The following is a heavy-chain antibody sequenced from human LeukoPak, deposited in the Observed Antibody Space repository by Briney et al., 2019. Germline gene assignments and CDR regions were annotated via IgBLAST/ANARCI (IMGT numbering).Heavy chain of an antibody. CDR2: ISYDGSNK. Sequence: GGPLRLSCAASGFTFSSYAMHWVRQAPGKGLEWVAVISYDGSNKYYADSVKGRFTISRDNSKNTLYLQMNSLRAEDTAVYYCARDLGDCSSTSCPRWFDPWGQGTLVTVSS. D-gene: IGHD2-2*01. CDR3: ARDLGDCSSTSCPRWFDP. J-gene: IGHJ5*02. V-gene: IGHV3-30-3*01. CDR1: GFTFSSYA.